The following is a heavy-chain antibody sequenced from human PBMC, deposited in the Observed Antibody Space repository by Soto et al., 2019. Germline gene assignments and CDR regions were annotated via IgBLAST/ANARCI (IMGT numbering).Heavy chain of an antibody. CDR1: GGAFNNYI. J-gene: IGHJ4*02. V-gene: IGHV1-69*01. D-gene: IGHD1-26*01. Sequence: QVQLVQSGAEVKKPGSSVKVSCKASGGAFNNYIFDWVRQAPGQGLECMGGIIPMFGTPKYAQTFQDRITISADVSTGTAYMELTSLRFDDTAIYYCARGRDQPPVGLYFDSWGEGTRVTVSS. CDR3: ARGRDQPPVGLYFDS. CDR2: IIPMFGTP.